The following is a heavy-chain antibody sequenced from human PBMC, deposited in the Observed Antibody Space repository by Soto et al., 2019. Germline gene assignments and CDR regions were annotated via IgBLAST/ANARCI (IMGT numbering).Heavy chain of an antibody. CDR2: INWNGGST. J-gene: IGHJ3*02. Sequence: PGGSLRLSCAASGFTFGDYGMSWVRQAPGKGLEWVAGINWNGGSTGYADSVKGRFNISRDNAKNSLYLQMNSLRAEDTALYHSARDRDSGSNDAFDIWGQGTMVTVSS. CDR3: ARDRDSGSNDAFDI. V-gene: IGHV3-20*01. CDR1: GFTFGDYG. D-gene: IGHD3-10*01.